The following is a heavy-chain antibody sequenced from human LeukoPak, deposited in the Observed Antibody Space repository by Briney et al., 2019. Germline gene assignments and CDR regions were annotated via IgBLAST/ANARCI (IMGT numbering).Heavy chain of an antibody. D-gene: IGHD3-10*01. Sequence: KSSETLSLTCTVSGGSISSYFWSWMRQPPGKGLEWIGYMYYSGNTNYNPSLKSRVTISADTSKNQFSLKLSSVTAADTAVYYCARHGGVVRGEGSDAFDIWGQGTMVTVSS. CDR2: MYYSGNT. CDR1: GGSISSYF. CDR3: ARHGGVVRGEGSDAFDI. V-gene: IGHV4-59*08. J-gene: IGHJ3*02.